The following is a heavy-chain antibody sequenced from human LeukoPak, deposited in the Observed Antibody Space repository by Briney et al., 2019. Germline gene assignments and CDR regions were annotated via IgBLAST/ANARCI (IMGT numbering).Heavy chain of an antibody. Sequence: HGASVKVSCKASEGGFNNYGINWVRQAPGQGLEWMGRIIPIPGTPSYAPKFQGRVTITADKLTATGYMELRTLRSEDTAVYYCARDGGYFDILTGFSVWGQGTLVTVSS. CDR3: ARDGGYFDILTGFSV. D-gene: IGHD3-9*01. CDR1: EGGFNNYG. V-gene: IGHV1-69*04. J-gene: IGHJ4*02. CDR2: IIPIPGTP.